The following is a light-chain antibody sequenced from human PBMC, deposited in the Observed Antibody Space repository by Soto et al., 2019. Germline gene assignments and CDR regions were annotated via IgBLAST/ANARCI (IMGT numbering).Light chain of an antibody. J-gene: IGKJ1*01. CDR2: GAS. Sequence: EIVLTQSPGTLSLSPGERATLSCRASQSVSSSYLAWNQQKPGQAPRLLIYGASSRATGIPDRFSGSGSGTDFTLTISSLEPEDFAVYYCQQYGSSPWTFGQGTKVEIK. V-gene: IGKV3-20*01. CDR1: QSVSSSY. CDR3: QQYGSSPWT.